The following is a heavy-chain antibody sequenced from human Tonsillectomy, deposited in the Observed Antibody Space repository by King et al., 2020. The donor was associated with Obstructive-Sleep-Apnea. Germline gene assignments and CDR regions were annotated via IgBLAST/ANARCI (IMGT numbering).Heavy chain of an antibody. J-gene: IGHJ4*02. D-gene: IGHD3-3*01. V-gene: IGHV4-61*01. CDR2: IYYSGST. Sequence: QLQESGPGLVKPSETLSLTCTVSGGSVSSGSYYWSWIRQPPGKGLEWIGYIYYSGSTNYNPSLKSRVTISVDTSKNQSSLKLSSVTAADTAVYYLAREEATPDFADYYFAYWGQGTLVTVSS. CDR3: AREEATPDFADYYFAY. CDR1: GGSVSSGSYY.